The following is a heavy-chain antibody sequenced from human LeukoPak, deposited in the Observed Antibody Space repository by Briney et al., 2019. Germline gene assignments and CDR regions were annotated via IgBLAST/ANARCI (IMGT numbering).Heavy chain of an antibody. CDR3: AKGSSGSYSQDAFDI. CDR2: ISWNSGTI. J-gene: IGHJ3*02. D-gene: IGHD1-26*01. Sequence: PGGSLRLSCAASGFTFDDYAMHWVRQVPGKGLEWVSGISWNSGTIGYADSVKGRFTISRDSAKNSLYLRMNSLRAEDTALYYCAKGSSGSYSQDAFDIWGQGTMVTVSS. V-gene: IGHV3-9*01. CDR1: GFTFDDYA.